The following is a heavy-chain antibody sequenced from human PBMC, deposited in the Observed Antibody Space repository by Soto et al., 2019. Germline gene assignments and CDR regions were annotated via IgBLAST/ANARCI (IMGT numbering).Heavy chain of an antibody. J-gene: IGHJ5*02. Sequence: ASVKVSCKASGYTFTTYTLHWVRQAPGQSPEWMGWINGGTDNIRLAQKLQGGVTMTTDTSTSTAYMELRSLRSDDTAVYYCARDAWSTQQDPWGQGTLVTVSS. D-gene: IGHD2-2*01. CDR1: GYTFTTYT. CDR3: ARDAWSTQQDP. V-gene: IGHV1-3*01. CDR2: INGGTDNI.